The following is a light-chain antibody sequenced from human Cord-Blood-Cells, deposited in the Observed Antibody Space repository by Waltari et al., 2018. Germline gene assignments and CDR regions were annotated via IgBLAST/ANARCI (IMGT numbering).Light chain of an antibody. CDR3: SSYTSSSTFVV. CDR2: DVS. CDR1: SSDVGGYNY. V-gene: IGLV2-14*01. Sequence: QSALTQPASVSGSPGQSLTISCTGTSSDVGGYNYVSWYHKHPVKAPKLMIYDVSNRPSGVSNRFSGSKSGNTASLTISGLQAEDEADYYCSSYTSSSTFVVFGGGTKLTVL. J-gene: IGLJ2*01.